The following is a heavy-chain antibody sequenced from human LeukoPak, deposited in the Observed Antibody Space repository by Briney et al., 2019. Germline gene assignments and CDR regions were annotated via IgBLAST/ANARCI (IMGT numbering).Heavy chain of an antibody. Sequence: ASVKVSCKASGYTFTSYDINWVRQATGQGLEWMGWMNPNSGNTGYAQKFQGRVTITRNTSISTAYMELSSLRSEDTAVYYCARVWGRYSWFDPWGQGTLATVSS. CDR1: GYTFTSYD. J-gene: IGHJ5*02. CDR2: MNPNSGNT. CDR3: ARVWGRYSWFDP. D-gene: IGHD3-16*01. V-gene: IGHV1-8*03.